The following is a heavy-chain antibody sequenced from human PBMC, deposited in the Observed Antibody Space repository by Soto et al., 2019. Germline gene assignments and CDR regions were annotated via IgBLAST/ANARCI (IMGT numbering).Heavy chain of an antibody. D-gene: IGHD2-2*02. CDR2: ITSNGDST. CDR3: AKDSPSYTTSPFYFDS. J-gene: IGHJ4*02. Sequence: GGSLRLSCAAFGFDFNKYAMTWVRQAPGKGLQWVSSITSNGDSTYYADSVKGRFTTSRDNSKNTLYLQMNSLRADDTAVFYCAKDSPSYTTSPFYFDSWGQGTLVTV. V-gene: IGHV3-23*01. CDR1: GFDFNKYA.